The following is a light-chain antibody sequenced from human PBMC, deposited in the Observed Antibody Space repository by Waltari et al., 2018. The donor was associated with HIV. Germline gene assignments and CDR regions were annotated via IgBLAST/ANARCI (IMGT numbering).Light chain of an antibody. CDR1: ASNIGNNF. J-gene: IGLJ3*02. Sequence: QSVLTQAPSVSRPPGQRVIMSCSGSASNIGNNFVSWFQQVSGRSPRLVIYRRDQRPSGVPDRTSSAKAGSSATLAITGLQSGDEAVYFCASWDDNLSHWVFGGGTKVTV. CDR2: RRD. V-gene: IGLV1-47*01. CDR3: ASWDDNLSHWV.